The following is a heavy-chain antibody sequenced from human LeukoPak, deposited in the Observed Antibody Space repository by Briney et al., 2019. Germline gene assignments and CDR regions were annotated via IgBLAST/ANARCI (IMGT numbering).Heavy chain of an antibody. D-gene: IGHD6-13*01. CDR2: ISAYNGNT. Sequence: ASVKVSCKASGYTFTSYGISWVRQAPGQGLEWMGWISAYNGNTNYAQKLQGRVTVTTDTSTSTAYMELRSLRSDDTAVYYCARDLRRIAASRGIYYYYYMDVWGKGTTVTVSS. CDR1: GYTFTSYG. J-gene: IGHJ6*03. V-gene: IGHV1-18*01. CDR3: ARDLRRIAASRGIYYYYYMDV.